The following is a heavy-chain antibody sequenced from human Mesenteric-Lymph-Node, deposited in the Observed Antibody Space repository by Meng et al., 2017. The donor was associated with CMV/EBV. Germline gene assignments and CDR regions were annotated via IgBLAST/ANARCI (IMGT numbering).Heavy chain of an antibody. CDR1: GFTFSSYS. D-gene: IGHD2-2*01. CDR2: ISSSSSYI. Sequence: GESLKISCAASGFTFSSYSMNWVRQAPGKGLEWVSSISSSSSYIYYADSVKGRFTIPRDNAKNSLYLQMNSLRAEDTAVYYCARLGYCSSTSCPLDYWGQGTLVTVSS. CDR3: ARLGYCSSTSCPLDY. V-gene: IGHV3-21*01. J-gene: IGHJ4*02.